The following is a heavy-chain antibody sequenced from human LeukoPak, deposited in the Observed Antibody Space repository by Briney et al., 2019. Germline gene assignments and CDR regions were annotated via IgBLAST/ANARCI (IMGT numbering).Heavy chain of an antibody. CDR3: AKAALKLVYFDY. CDR2: ISYDGSNK. Sequence: GGSLRLSCAASGFTFSSYGMHWVRQAPGKGLEWVAVISYDGSNKYYADSVKGRFTISRDNSKNTLYLQMNSLRAEDTAVYYCAKAALKLVYFDYWGQGTLVTVSS. J-gene: IGHJ4*02. V-gene: IGHV3-30*18. D-gene: IGHD6-13*01. CDR1: GFTFSSYG.